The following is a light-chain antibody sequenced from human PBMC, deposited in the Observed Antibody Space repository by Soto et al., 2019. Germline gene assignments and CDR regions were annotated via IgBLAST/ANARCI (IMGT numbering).Light chain of an antibody. V-gene: IGKV1-5*03. CDR3: QQYNSYPRT. CDR1: QTISSW. J-gene: IGKJ1*01. Sequence: DIQMTQSPSTLSGSVGDRVTITCRASQTISSWLAWYQQKPGKAPKLLIYKASTLKSGVPSRFSGSGSGTDFTLPIRSLQPDDFAPYYCQQYNSYPRTFGQGTKVDIK. CDR2: KAS.